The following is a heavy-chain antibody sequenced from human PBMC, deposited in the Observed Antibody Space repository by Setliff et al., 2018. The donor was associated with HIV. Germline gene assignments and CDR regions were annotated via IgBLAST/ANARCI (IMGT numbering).Heavy chain of an antibody. V-gene: IGHV3-23*01. J-gene: IGHJ3*02. Sequence: GGSLRLSCAASGFTFSSYAMSWVRQAPGKGLEWVSTITDSGVTTYYADSVKGRFTISRDNSKNTLYLHMNRLRVEDTAVYYCAKTTVKAAADGPGGEDFDTWGQGTMVTVSS. CDR1: GFTFSSYA. CDR2: ITDSGVTT. CDR3: AKTTVKAAADGPGGEDFDT. D-gene: IGHD6-25*01.